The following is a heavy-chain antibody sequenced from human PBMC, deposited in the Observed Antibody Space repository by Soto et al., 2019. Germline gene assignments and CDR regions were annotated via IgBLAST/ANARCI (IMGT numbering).Heavy chain of an antibody. CDR2: ISYDGSNK. CDR1: GFTFSSYG. D-gene: IGHD3-3*01. V-gene: IGHV3-30*03. J-gene: IGHJ3*02. CDR3: ARAGIAIFAVVVEPNDAYDI. Sequence: GGSLRLSCAASGFTFSSYGMHWVRQAPGKGLEWVAVISYDGSNKYYADSVKGRFTISRDNSKNTLYLQMNSLRAEDTAVYYCARAGIAIFAVVVEPNDAYDIWSQGSIVSVSS.